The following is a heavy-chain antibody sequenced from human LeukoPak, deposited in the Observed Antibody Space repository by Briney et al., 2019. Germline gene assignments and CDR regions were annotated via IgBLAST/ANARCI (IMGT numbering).Heavy chain of an antibody. CDR1: GGTFNSYA. J-gene: IGHJ4*02. V-gene: IGHV1-69*13. CDR2: IIPIFGTA. Sequence: SVKVSCKASGGTFNSYAISWVRQAPGQGLEWMGGIIPIFGTANYAQKFQGRVTIIADESTSTAYMELSSLRSEDTAVYYCALTMRDTAMVSGLDYWGQGTLVTVSS. CDR3: ALTMRDTAMVSGLDY. D-gene: IGHD5-18*01.